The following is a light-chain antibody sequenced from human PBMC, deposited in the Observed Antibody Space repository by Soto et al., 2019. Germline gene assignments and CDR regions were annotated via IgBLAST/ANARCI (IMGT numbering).Light chain of an antibody. V-gene: IGLV2-14*01. CDR1: SSDVGGYNY. Sequence: QSVLTQPASVSGSPGQSITISCTGTSSDVGGYNYVSWYQQYPGKAPKLIIYGVSNRPSGVSNRFSGSKFGNTASLTISWLQVDDEADYYCNSYAGNSYIFGTGTKVTVL. CDR3: NSYAGNSYI. J-gene: IGLJ1*01. CDR2: GVS.